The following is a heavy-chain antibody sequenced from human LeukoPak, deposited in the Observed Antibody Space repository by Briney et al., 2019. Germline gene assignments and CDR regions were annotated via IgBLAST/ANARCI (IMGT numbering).Heavy chain of an antibody. Sequence: GGSLRLSCAASGFTFSSYAMSWVRPAPGKGLEWVSAISGSGGSTYYADSVKGRFTISRDNSKNTLYLQMNSLRAEDTAVYYCAKGPESYYDFWSGYLSWGQGTLVTVSS. V-gene: IGHV3-23*01. CDR2: ISGSGGST. J-gene: IGHJ5*02. CDR1: GFTFSSYA. CDR3: AKGPESYYDFWSGYLS. D-gene: IGHD3-3*01.